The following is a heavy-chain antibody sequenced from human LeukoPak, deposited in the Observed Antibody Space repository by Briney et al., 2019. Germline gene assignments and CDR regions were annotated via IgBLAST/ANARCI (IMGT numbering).Heavy chain of an antibody. V-gene: IGHV3-48*01. CDR3: AREAYYDRGAFDI. Sequence: GGSLRLSCAASGFTFSSYSMNWVRQAPGKGLEWVSYISSSSSTIYYADSVKGRFTISGDNAKNSLYLQMNSLRAEDTAVYYCAREAYYDRGAFDIWGQGTMVTVSS. CDR2: ISSSSSTI. CDR1: GFTFSSYS. D-gene: IGHD3-22*01. J-gene: IGHJ3*02.